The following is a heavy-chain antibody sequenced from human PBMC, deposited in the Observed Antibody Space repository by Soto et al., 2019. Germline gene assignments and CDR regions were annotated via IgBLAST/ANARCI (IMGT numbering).Heavy chain of an antibody. CDR1: GYTFTSYA. Sequence: GASVKVSCKASGYTFTSYAMNWVRQAPGQGLEWMGWINTNTGNPTYAQGFTGRFVFSLDTSVSTAYLQIRSLKAEDTAVYYCARDVARRDGYNRFDYWGQGTLVTVSS. CDR3: ARDVARRDGYNRFDY. D-gene: IGHD5-12*01. J-gene: IGHJ4*02. CDR2: INTNTGNP. V-gene: IGHV7-4-1*01.